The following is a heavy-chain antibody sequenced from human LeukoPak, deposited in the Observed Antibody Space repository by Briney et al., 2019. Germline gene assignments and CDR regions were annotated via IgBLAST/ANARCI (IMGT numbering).Heavy chain of an antibody. CDR1: GYTFTSYD. CDR3: ARGLGYCSSTSCYTAYYYYYYGMDV. J-gene: IGHJ6*02. Sequence: ASVKVSCKASGYTFTSYDINWVRQATGQGLEWMGWMNPNSGNTGYAQKFQGRVTMTRNTSISTAYMELSSLRSEDTAVYYCARGLGYCSSTSCYTAYYYYYYGMDVWGQGTTVTVSS. CDR2: MNPNSGNT. D-gene: IGHD2-2*02. V-gene: IGHV1-8*01.